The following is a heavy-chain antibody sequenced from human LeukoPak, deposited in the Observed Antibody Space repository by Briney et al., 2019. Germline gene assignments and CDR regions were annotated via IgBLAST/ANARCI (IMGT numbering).Heavy chain of an antibody. CDR1: GYSFTSYW. Sequence: GESLKISCKGFGYSFTSYWIGWVRQMPGKGLEWMGNISPGDSDTRYIPSFQGQFTISADKSITTAYLQWSSLKASDTATYYCAKMGPGALTADAFDIWGQGTTVTVSS. CDR3: AKMGPGALTADAFDI. D-gene: IGHD1-14*01. V-gene: IGHV5-51*01. CDR2: ISPGDSDT. J-gene: IGHJ3*02.